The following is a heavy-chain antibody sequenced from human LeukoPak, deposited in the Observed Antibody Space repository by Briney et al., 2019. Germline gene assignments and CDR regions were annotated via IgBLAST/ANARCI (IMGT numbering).Heavy chain of an antibody. CDR1: GGSISSYY. D-gene: IGHD3-3*01. V-gene: IGHV4-59*01. J-gene: IGHJ4*02. Sequence: PSETLSLTCTVSGGSISSYYWSWIRQPPGKGLEWIGYIYYSGSTNYNPSLKSRVIISVDTSKNQFSLKLSSVTAADTAVYYCARTNYDFWSGYNFGPWGQGTLVTVSS. CDR2: IYYSGST. CDR3: ARTNYDFWSGYNFGP.